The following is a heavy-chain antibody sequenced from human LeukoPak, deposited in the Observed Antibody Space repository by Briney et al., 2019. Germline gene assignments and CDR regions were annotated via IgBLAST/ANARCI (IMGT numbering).Heavy chain of an antibody. J-gene: IGHJ4*02. CDR3: VRESRSGTSY. CDR2: IRQDGSEK. D-gene: IGHD3-10*01. V-gene: IGHV3-7*01. Sequence: QTGGSLRLSCAASGFTFSNYWMSWVRQAPGKGLEWVANIRQDGSEKQYVDSVKGRFTISRDNAKNSLHLQMNSLRAEDMAVFFCVRESRSGTSYWGQGTLVTVSS. CDR1: GFTFSNYW.